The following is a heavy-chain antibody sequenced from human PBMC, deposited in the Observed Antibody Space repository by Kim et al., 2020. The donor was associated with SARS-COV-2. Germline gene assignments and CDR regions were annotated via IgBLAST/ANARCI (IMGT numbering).Heavy chain of an antibody. CDR2: INSDGSST. J-gene: IGHJ4*02. CDR1: GFTFSSYW. CDR3: AREVTMIVDYYLDY. V-gene: IGHV3-74*01. Sequence: GGSLRLSCAASGFTFSSYWMHWVRQAPGKGLVWVSRINSDGSSTSYADSVKGRFTISRDNAKNTLYLQMNSLRAEDTAVYYCAREVTMIVDYYLDYWGQGTLVTVSS. D-gene: IGHD3-22*01.